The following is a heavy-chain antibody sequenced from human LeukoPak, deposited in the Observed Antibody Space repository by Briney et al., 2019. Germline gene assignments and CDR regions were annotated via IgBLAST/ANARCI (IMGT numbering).Heavy chain of an antibody. CDR1: GFTFSSYW. CDR2: IKQDGSEK. CDR3: ARRRYYYCSGRAYGMDV. V-gene: IGHV3-7*01. Sequence: PGGSLRLACAASGFTFSSYWMRWVRQAPGKGREWVANIKQDGSEKYYVDSVKGRFTISRDNAKNSLYLQMNSLRAEDTAVYYCARRRYYYCSGRAYGMDVWGQGTTVTVSS. D-gene: IGHD3-10*01. J-gene: IGHJ6*02.